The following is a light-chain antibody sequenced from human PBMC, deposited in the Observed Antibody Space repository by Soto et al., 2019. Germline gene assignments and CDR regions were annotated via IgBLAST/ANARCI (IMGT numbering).Light chain of an antibody. J-gene: IGKJ1*01. Sequence: DIQMTQSPSSLSASLVDRVTTTRRASQALSHFLAWYQQKPGQVPKLLIYAASTLLPGVPSRFSGSGSGTDFTLTISSLQPEDVATYYCQSYNDASTFGQGTKVEI. CDR3: QSYNDAST. CDR1: QALSHF. CDR2: AAS. V-gene: IGKV1-27*01.